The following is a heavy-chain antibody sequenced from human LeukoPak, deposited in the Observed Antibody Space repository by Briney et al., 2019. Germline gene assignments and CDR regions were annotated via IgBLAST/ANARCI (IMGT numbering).Heavy chain of an antibody. CDR1: GGSISSSNW. Sequence: SGTLSLTCAVSGGSISSSNWWSWFRQPPGKGLEWIGEIYHSGSTNYDPSLKSRVTISVDKSKTQFSLKLSSVTAADTAVYYCARFGSSGYYLDAFDIWGQGTMVTVSS. V-gene: IGHV4-4*02. CDR3: ARFGSSGYYLDAFDI. J-gene: IGHJ3*02. CDR2: IYHSGST. D-gene: IGHD3-22*01.